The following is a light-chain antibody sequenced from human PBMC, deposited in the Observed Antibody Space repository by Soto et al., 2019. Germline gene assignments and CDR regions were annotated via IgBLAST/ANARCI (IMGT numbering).Light chain of an antibody. CDR3: IQYKSRTFT. J-gene: IGKJ4*01. Sequence: DIEMTQSPSAMPASLGHRVPLTCRPIQGISDSLAWVQQKQGKAPKRLIYAAYTLQSGVPSRFSGSGSGTAFTLTISRRQAADCATYVCIQYKSRTFTFGGGKKVQI. CDR1: QGISDS. CDR2: AAY. V-gene: IGKV1-17*03.